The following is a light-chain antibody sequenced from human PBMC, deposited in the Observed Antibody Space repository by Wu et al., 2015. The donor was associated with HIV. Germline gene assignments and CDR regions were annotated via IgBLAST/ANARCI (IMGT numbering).Light chain of an antibody. J-gene: IGKJ5*01. CDR2: DAS. Sequence: EIVLTQSPATLSLSPGERATLSCRASQSVSNYLAWYQQKPGQTPRLLFFDASNRATGIPARFSGRGSGTDFTLTISSLESEDFAVYFCQYRTTFGQGTRLESK. CDR1: QSVSNY. CDR3: QYRTT. V-gene: IGKV3-11*01.